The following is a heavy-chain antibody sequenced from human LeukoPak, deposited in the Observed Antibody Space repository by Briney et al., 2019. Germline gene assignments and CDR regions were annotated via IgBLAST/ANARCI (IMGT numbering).Heavy chain of an antibody. CDR3: AKDSPPRSGYYYDSSGYRNPDAFDI. CDR1: GFTFSIHS. D-gene: IGHD3-22*01. V-gene: IGHV3-23*01. Sequence: PGGSLRLSCAAYGFTFSIHSMNWIRQAPGKGLEWVSAISGSGGSTYYADSVKGRFTISRDNSKNTLYLQMNSLRAEDTAVYYCAKDSPPRSGYYYDSSGYRNPDAFDIWGQGTMVTVSS. J-gene: IGHJ3*02. CDR2: ISGSGGST.